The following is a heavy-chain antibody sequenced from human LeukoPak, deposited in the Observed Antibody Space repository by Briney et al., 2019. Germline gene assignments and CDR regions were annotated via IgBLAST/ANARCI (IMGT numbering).Heavy chain of an antibody. V-gene: IGHV3-74*01. CDR3: ARDYDFWSGLDY. CDR1: GFTFDDYG. D-gene: IGHD3-3*01. J-gene: IGHJ4*02. CDR2: INSDGSST. Sequence: GGSLRLSCAASGFTFDDYGMSWVRQAPGKGLVWVSRINSDGSSTSYADSVKGRFTISRDNAKNTLYLQMNSLRAEDTALYYCARDYDFWSGLDYWGQGTLVTVSS.